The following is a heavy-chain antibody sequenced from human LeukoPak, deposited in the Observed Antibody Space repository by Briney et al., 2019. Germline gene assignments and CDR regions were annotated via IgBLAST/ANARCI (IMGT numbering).Heavy chain of an antibody. CDR2: IWYDGSNK. D-gene: IGHD4-17*01. J-gene: IGHJ6*04. V-gene: IGHV3-33*01. CDR1: GFTFSSYG. CDR3: ASSYGDYAFDGMDV. Sequence: GGSLRLSCAASGFTFSSYGMHWVRQAPGKGPEWVAVIWYDGSNKYYADSVKGRFTISRDNSKNTLYLQMNSLRAEDTAVYYCASSYGDYAFDGMDVWGKGTTVTVSS.